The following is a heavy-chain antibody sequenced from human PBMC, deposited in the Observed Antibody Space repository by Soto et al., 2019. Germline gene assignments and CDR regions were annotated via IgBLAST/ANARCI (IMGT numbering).Heavy chain of an antibody. CDR1: GFTLSSYS. CDR3: ERDNXRSSGWDV. V-gene: IGHV3-48*02. CDR2: ISSSSSTI. J-gene: IGHJ6*02. Sequence: GGSLRLSCEASGFTLSSYSMNWARQAPGQGLEWVSYISSSSSTIYYADSVKGRFTISRDNAKNSLYLQMNSLRDEDTAVYYCERDNXRSSGWDVWGQGTTVTVSS.